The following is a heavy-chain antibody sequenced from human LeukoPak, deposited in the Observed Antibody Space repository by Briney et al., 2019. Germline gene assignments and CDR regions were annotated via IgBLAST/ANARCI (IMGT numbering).Heavy chain of an antibody. CDR3: ARGPIVGAI. CDR2: INHTGDT. J-gene: IGHJ3*02. D-gene: IGHD1-26*01. Sequence: SETLSLTCAASGGSFNSYYWTWIRQPPGKGLEWIGEINHTGDTNYNPSLKSRLTISVDTSKNQFSLKLSSVTAADTAVYYCARGPIVGAIWGQGTMVTVSS. V-gene: IGHV4-34*01. CDR1: GGSFNSYY.